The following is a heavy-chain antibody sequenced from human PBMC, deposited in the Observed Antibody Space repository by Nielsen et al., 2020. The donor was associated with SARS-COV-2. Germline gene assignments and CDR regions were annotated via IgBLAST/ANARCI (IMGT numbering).Heavy chain of an antibody. V-gene: IGHV4-59*08. CDR2: IYYSGST. D-gene: IGHD2-2*01. J-gene: IGHJ4*02. CDR1: GGSISSYY. CDR3: ARHNVPAASFDY. Sequence: SETLSLTCTVSGGSISSYYWSWIRQPPGKGLEWIGYIYYSGSTNYNPSLKGRVTISVDTSKNQFSLKLSSVTAADTAVYYCARHNVPAASFDYWGQGTLVTVSS.